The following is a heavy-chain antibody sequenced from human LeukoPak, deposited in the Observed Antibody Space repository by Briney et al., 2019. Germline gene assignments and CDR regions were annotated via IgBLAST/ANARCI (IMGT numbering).Heavy chain of an antibody. Sequence: GGSLRLSCAASGFTFSSYSMNWVRQAPGKGLEWVAYVSSSTNSIYYADSVKGRFTISRDNAKNSLYLQMNSLRAEDTAVCYCARDKYMGVWGKGTTVTVSS. CDR3: ARDKYMGV. CDR2: VSSSTNSI. V-gene: IGHV3-48*01. J-gene: IGHJ6*04. CDR1: GFTFSSYS.